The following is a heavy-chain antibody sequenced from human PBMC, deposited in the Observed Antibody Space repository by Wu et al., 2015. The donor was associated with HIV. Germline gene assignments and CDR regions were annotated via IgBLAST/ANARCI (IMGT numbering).Heavy chain of an antibody. Sequence: VQSGAELKKPGASVIVSCQASGYSFSGYYMFWIRQAPGQGLEWMGVINSGGHNIHYAQKFQGRVTMTRDTSTSTVYMELSGLSSEDTATYYCARDHSTTEWEKPVWWCDPWGQGTLVIVSS. D-gene: IGHD1-26*01. CDR1: GYSFSGYY. CDR2: INSGGHNI. J-gene: IGHJ5*02. CDR3: ARDHSTTEWEKPVWWCDP. V-gene: IGHV1-46*01.